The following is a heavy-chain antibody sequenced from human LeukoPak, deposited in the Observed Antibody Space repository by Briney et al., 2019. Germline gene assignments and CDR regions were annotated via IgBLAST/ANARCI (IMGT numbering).Heavy chain of an antibody. CDR1: GDSVSGFY. J-gene: IGHJ5*01. Sequence: ETLSLTCSVSGDSVSGFYWNWIRQSPGTGLEWIGNIHYSGNSNYNPSLKSRVTMSIDTSRNQFFLKLNSVTAADTAVYYCVLAPNSNWFDFWGQGTQVTVSS. CDR2: IHYSGNS. D-gene: IGHD2-8*01. V-gene: IGHV4-59*08. CDR3: VLAPNSNWFDF.